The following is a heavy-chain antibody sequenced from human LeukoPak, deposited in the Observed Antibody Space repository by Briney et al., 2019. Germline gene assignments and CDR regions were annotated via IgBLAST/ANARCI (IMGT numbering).Heavy chain of an antibody. CDR1: GGSFSGYY. J-gene: IGHJ6*02. D-gene: IGHD2-15*01. CDR2: INHSGST. CDR3: ARHYCGGSCYPDSRGYYYGMDV. Sequence: SETLTLTCAVYGGSFSGYYWSWIRQPPGKGLEWIGEINHSGSTNYNPSLKSRVTISVDTSKNQFSLKLSSVTAADTAVYYCARHYCGGSCYPDSRGYYYGMDVWGQGTTVTVSS. V-gene: IGHV4-34*01.